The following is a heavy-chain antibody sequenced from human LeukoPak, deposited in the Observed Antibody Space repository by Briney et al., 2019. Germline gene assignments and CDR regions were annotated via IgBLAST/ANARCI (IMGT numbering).Heavy chain of an antibody. J-gene: IGHJ4*02. CDR2: IRYDGSNK. CDR3: VRDPPRDTAMVWKY. D-gene: IGHD5-18*01. Sequence: GGSLRLSCAASGFTFSSYGMHWVRQAPGKGLEWVAFIRYDGSNKYYADSVKGRFTISRDNSENTLYLQMNSLRTEDTAVYYCVRDPPRDTAMVWKYWGQGTLVTVSS. CDR1: GFTFSSYG. V-gene: IGHV3-30*02.